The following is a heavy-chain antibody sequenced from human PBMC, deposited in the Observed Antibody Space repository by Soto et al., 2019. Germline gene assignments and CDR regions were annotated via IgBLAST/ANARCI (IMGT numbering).Heavy chain of an antibody. CDR3: ARDAKDFSSGWTYYYYYYGMDV. J-gene: IGHJ6*02. Sequence: SETLSLTCAVSGGSISSSNWWSWVRQPPGKGLEWIGEIYHSGSTNYNPSLKSRVTISVDKSKNQFSLKLSSVTAADTAVYYCARDAKDFSSGWTYYYYYYGMDVWGQGTRVTVSS. D-gene: IGHD6-19*01. CDR2: IYHSGST. V-gene: IGHV4-4*02. CDR1: GGSISSSNW.